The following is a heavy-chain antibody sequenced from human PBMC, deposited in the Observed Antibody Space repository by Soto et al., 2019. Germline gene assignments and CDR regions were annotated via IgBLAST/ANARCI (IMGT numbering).Heavy chain of an antibody. CDR1: GYTFTSYG. Sequence: ASVKVSCKASGYTFTSYGISWVRQAPGQGLEWMGWISAYNGNTNYAQKLQGRVTMTTDTSTSTAYMELRSLRSDDTAVYYCARDLPGFLEWLKGADGAFDIWGQGTMVTVSS. CDR2: ISAYNGNT. J-gene: IGHJ3*02. D-gene: IGHD3-3*01. V-gene: IGHV1-18*01. CDR3: ARDLPGFLEWLKGADGAFDI.